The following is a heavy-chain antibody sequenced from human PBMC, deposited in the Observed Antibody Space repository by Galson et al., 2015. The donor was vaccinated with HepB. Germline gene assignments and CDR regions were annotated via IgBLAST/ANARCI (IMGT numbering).Heavy chain of an antibody. CDR3: ARDDGVGVASYFDY. V-gene: IGHV1-18*01. Sequence: SVKVSCKASGYTFTNYGISWVRQAPGQGLEWMGGISAYNGNTNYAQKLQGRVTMTTDTSKSTAYMQLRSLRSDDTAVYYCARDDGVGVASYFDYWGQGTLVTVSS. D-gene: IGHD2-8*01. CDR2: ISAYNGNT. CDR1: GYTFTNYG. J-gene: IGHJ4*02.